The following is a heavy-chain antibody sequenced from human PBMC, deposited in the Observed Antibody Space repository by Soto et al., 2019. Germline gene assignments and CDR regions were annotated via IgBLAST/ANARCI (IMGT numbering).Heavy chain of an antibody. CDR2: ISYDGSNK. CDR3: ARDSGYTGSRSWFDP. V-gene: IGHV3-30-3*01. D-gene: IGHD5-12*01. CDR1: GFTFSSYA. Sequence: PGGSLRLSCAASGFTFSSYAMHWVRQAPGKGLEWVAVISYDGSNKYYADSVKGRFTISRDNSKNTLYLQMNSLRAEDTAVYYCARDSGYTGSRSWFDPWGQGTLVTVSS. J-gene: IGHJ5*02.